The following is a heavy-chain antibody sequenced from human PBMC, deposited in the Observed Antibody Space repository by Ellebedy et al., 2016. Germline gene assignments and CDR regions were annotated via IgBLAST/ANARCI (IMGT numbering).Heavy chain of an antibody. CDR1: GGSISSGDYY. CDR3: ARGGRPRVGRFGYSSSSLGWTDY. CDR2: IYHSGST. V-gene: IGHV4-39*07. J-gene: IGHJ4*02. D-gene: IGHD6-6*01. Sequence: SETLSLTXTVSGGSISSGDYYWGWIRQPPGKGLEWIGSIYHSGSTYYNPSLKSRVTISVDTSKNQFSLKLSSVTAADTAVYYCARGGRPRVGRFGYSSSSLGWTDYWGQGTLVTVSS.